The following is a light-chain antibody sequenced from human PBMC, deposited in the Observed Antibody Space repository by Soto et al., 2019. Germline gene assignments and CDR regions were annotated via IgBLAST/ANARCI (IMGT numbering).Light chain of an antibody. J-gene: IGKJ1*01. V-gene: IGKV3-15*01. Sequence: EIVMTQSPATLSVSPGERATLSCRACQSVSSDLAWYHQKPGQAPRLLIYGASTRATGIPARFSGSGSGTEFTLTINSLQSEDFAVYYCQQYNNWPRTFGQGTKVEIK. CDR1: QSVSSD. CDR2: GAS. CDR3: QQYNNWPRT.